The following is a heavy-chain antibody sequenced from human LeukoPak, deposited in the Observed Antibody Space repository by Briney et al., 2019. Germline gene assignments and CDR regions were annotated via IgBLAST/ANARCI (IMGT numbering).Heavy chain of an antibody. D-gene: IGHD2-2*01. CDR1: GFTFSSYS. V-gene: IGHV3-48*01. CDR2: ISSSSTI. J-gene: IGHJ5*02. CDR3: ARDLHVVVPAAIAGWFDP. Sequence: PGGSLRLSCAASGFTFSSYSMNWVRQAPGKGLEGVSYISSSSTIYYADSVKGRFTISRDNAKNSLYLQMNSLRAEDTAVYYCARDLHVVVPAAIAGWFDPWGQGTLVTVSS.